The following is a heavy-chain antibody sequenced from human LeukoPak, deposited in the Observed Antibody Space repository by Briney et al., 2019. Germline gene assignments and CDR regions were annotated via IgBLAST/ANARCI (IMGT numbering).Heavy chain of an antibody. D-gene: IGHD5-24*01. V-gene: IGHV1-69*05. J-gene: IGHJ4*02. Sequence: SVKVSCKASGGTFSSYAISWVRQAPGQGLEWMGGIIPIFGTANYDQKFQGRVTITTDESTRTAYMELSSLRSEDTAVYYCAREGDGYNDYWGQGTLVTVSS. CDR2: IIPIFGTA. CDR3: AREGDGYNDY. CDR1: GGTFSSYA.